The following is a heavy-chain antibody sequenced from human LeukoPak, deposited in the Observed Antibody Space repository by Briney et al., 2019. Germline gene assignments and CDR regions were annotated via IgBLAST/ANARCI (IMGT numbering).Heavy chain of an antibody. CDR2: IWYDGSNK. V-gene: IGHV3-33*06. D-gene: IGHD2-2*01. J-gene: IGHJ4*02. Sequence: PGGSLRLSCAASGFTFSSYGMHWVRQAPGKGLEWVAVIWYDGSNKYYADSVKGRFTISRDNSKNTLYLQMNSLRAEDTAVYYCAKDAPLGYCSSTSCYPTGALDYWGQGTLVTVSS. CDR1: GFTFSSYG. CDR3: AKDAPLGYCSSTSCYPTGALDY.